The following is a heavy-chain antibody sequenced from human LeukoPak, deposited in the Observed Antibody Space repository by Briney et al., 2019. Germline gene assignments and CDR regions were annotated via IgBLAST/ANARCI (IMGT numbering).Heavy chain of an antibody. Sequence: ASVKVSCKASGYTFTSCGICWVRQAPGQGLEWMGWISTHNGDTNYAQKFLGRVTMTTDTSANTAYMDLRSLRSDDTAVYYCAPTKWLVPLDSWGQGTLVTVSS. CDR2: ISTHNGDT. V-gene: IGHV1-18*01. CDR3: APTKWLVPLDS. CDR1: GYTFTSCG. D-gene: IGHD6-19*01. J-gene: IGHJ4*02.